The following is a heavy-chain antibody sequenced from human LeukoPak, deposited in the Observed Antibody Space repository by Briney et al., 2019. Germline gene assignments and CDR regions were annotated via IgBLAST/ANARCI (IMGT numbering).Heavy chain of an antibody. Sequence: SETLSLTCAVSGGSISSGGYSWSWLRQPPGKALEWIGYIYHSGSTYYNPSLKSRVTISVDRSKNQFSLKLSSVTAADTAVYYCAREGDYGFDYWGQGTLVTVSS. J-gene: IGHJ4*02. CDR3: AREGDYGFDY. CDR1: GGSISSGGYS. CDR2: IYHSGST. D-gene: IGHD4-17*01. V-gene: IGHV4-30-2*01.